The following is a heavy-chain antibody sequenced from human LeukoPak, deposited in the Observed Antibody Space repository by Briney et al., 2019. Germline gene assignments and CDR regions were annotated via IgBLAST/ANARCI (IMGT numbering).Heavy chain of an antibody. D-gene: IGHD2-8*01. CDR2: MNPNSGNI. J-gene: IGHJ6*04. V-gene: IGHV1-8*01. CDR1: GYTFTSYD. Sequence: ASVKVSCKASGYTFTSYDINWVRQATGQGLEWMGWMNPNSGNIGYAQKFQGRVTMTRNTSISTAYMGLSSLRSEDTAVYYCARAGGCTNGVCSRFVDVWGKGTTVTVSS. CDR3: ARAGGCTNGVCSRFVDV.